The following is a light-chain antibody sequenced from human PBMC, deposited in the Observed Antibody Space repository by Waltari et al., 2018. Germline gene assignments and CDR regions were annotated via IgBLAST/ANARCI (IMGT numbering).Light chain of an antibody. J-gene: IGKJ1*01. V-gene: IGKV3-20*01. CDR1: QTVGSSR. CDR2: RAS. Sequence: EIVLTQSPGPASLSPGERVTLSCRSSQTVGSSRLAWYQQKPGQAPRLVIYRASRRATGSPDRFSGSGSGTDFSLTISRLEPEDFAVYYCQQHGTLPATFGQGTKVEIK. CDR3: QQHGTLPAT.